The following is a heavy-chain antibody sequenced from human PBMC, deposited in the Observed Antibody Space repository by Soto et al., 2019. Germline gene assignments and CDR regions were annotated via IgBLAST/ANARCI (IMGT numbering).Heavy chain of an antibody. V-gene: IGHV1-18*01. D-gene: IGHD5-18*01. Sequence: VASVKVSCKASGYTFTGYGIIWVRQAPGQGLEWMGWISAYNGNTNYAQKLQGRVTMTTDTSTSTAYMELRSLRSDDTAVYYCARDFTGIAMVTGEGYWGQGTLVTVSS. CDR1: GYTFTGYG. J-gene: IGHJ4*02. CDR3: ARDFTGIAMVTGEGY. CDR2: ISAYNGNT.